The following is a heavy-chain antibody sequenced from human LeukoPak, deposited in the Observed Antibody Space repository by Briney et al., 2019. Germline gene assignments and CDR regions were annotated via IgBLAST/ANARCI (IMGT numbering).Heavy chain of an antibody. Sequence: SETLSLTCTVSGGSISSYYWSWIRQPPGKGLEWIGYIYYSGSTNYNPSLKSRVTISVDTSKNQFSLKLSSVTAADTAVYYCVRHSSGYYPDYWGQGTLVTVSS. J-gene: IGHJ4*02. CDR2: IYYSGST. CDR1: GGSISSYY. CDR3: VRHSSGYYPDY. D-gene: IGHD3-22*01. V-gene: IGHV4-59*01.